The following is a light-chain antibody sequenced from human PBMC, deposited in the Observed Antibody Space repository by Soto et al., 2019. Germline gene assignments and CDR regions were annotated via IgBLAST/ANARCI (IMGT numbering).Light chain of an antibody. V-gene: IGLV2-8*01. Sequence: QSALTQPPSASGSPGQSVTISCTGTSSDVGGYNYVSWYQQHPGKAPKFMIYEVSKRPSGVPDRFSGSKSGNAASLTVSGLQAADEADYDCSSYAGSNNVVFGGGTKLPVL. CDR3: SSYAGSNNVV. CDR1: SSDVGGYNY. CDR2: EVS. J-gene: IGLJ2*01.